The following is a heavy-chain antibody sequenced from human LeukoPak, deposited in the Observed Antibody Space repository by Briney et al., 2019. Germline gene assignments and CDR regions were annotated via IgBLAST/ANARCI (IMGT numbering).Heavy chain of an antibody. V-gene: IGHV1-69*06. Sequence: SVKVSCKASGGTFSSYAISWVRQAPGQGLEWMGGIIPIFGTANYAQKFQGRVTITADKSTSTAYMELSSLRSEDTAVYYCARDLQQQLVPGAFDIWGQGTMVTVSS. CDR1: GGTFSSYA. CDR3: ARDLQQQLVPGAFDI. D-gene: IGHD6-13*01. J-gene: IGHJ3*02. CDR2: IIPIFGTA.